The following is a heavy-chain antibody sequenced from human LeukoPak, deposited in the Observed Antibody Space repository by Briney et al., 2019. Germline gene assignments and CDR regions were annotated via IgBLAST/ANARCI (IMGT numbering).Heavy chain of an antibody. V-gene: IGHV4-59*08. Sequence: PSETLSLTCTVSVGSISSYYWSWIRQPPGKGLEWIGYIYYSGSTNYNPSLKSRVTISVDTANNQFALKLSSVTAADTAVYYCARWGDWFDPWGQGTLVTVSS. CDR3: ARWGDWFDP. CDR1: VGSISSYY. J-gene: IGHJ5*02. CDR2: IYYSGST. D-gene: IGHD3-16*01.